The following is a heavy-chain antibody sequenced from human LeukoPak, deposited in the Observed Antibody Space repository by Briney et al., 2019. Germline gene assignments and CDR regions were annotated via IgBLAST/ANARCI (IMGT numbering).Heavy chain of an antibody. D-gene: IGHD3-22*01. V-gene: IGHV3-33*06. J-gene: IGHJ2*01. CDR2: IWYDGENK. Sequence: GGSLRLSCAASGFTFSTYGMHWVRQAPGKGLEWVAVIWYDGENKYYADSVKGRFNISRDNSKNTLYLQMDSLRAEDTAVYYCAKVGIRISLIVVVFTTADDWYFDLWGRGTLVTVSS. CDR3: AKVGIRISLIVVVFTTADDWYFDL. CDR1: GFTFSTYG.